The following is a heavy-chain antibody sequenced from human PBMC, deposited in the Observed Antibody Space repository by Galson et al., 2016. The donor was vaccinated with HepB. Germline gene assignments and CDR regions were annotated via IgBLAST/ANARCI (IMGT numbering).Heavy chain of an antibody. D-gene: IGHD5-18*01. CDR3: ARGHTPTSTYSYGWDSFDY. CDR1: GYTFSSYG. Sequence: SVKVSCKASGYTFSSYGITWVRQAPGQGLEWMGWINCYNGNRNFAQNPQGRITMTTDTSTKTAYMELRSLRSDDTAVDYCARGHTPTSTYSYGWDSFDYWGQGTLVTVSS. J-gene: IGHJ4*02. V-gene: IGHV1-18*01. CDR2: INCYNGNR.